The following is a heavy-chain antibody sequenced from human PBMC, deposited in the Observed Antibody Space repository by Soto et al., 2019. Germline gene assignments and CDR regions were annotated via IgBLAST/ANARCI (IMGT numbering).Heavy chain of an antibody. J-gene: IGHJ5*02. Sequence: EVQLVESGGGLVQPGGSLRLSCGASGFTFSSYWMSWVRQAPGKGLEWVANIKEDGSEKYYVDSVKGRFTISRDNAKNSLYLQMNSLRAEDTAVYYCARDQPSGIVEGYCSGGSCYSGADNWFDPWGQGTLVTVSS. CDR2: IKEDGSEK. V-gene: IGHV3-7*01. CDR3: ARDQPSGIVEGYCSGGSCYSGADNWFDP. CDR1: GFTFSSYW. D-gene: IGHD2-15*01.